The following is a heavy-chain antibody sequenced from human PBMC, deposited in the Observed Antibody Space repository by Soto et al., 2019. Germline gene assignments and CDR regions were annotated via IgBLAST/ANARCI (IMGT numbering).Heavy chain of an antibody. CDR2: IRSKANSYAT. J-gene: IGHJ4*02. CDR1: GFTFSGSA. CDR3: TRGDGYNKVDY. Sequence: GGSLRLSCAASGFTFSGSAMHWVRQASGKGLEWVGRIRSKANSYATAYAASVKGRFTISRDDSKNTAYLQMNSLKTEDTAVYYCTRGDGYNKVDYWGQGTLVTVSS. D-gene: IGHD5-12*01. V-gene: IGHV3-73*01.